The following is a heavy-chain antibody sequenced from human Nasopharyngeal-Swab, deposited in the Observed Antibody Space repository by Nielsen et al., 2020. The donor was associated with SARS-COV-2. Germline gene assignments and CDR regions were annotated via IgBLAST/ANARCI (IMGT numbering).Heavy chain of an antibody. CDR2: INHSGST. J-gene: IGHJ4*02. Sequence: WIRQPPGKGLEWIGEINHSGSTNYNPSLKSRVTISVDTSKNQFSLKLSSVTAADTAVYYCARVPLGRDRGVNLFDYWGQGTLVTVSS. V-gene: IGHV4-34*01. CDR3: ARVPLGRDRGVNLFDY. D-gene: IGHD3-10*01.